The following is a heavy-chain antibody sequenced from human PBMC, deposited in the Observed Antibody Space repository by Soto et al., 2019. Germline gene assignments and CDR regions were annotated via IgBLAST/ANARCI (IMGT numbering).Heavy chain of an antibody. V-gene: IGHV3-21*01. Sequence: EVQLVESGGGLVKPGGSLRLSCAASGFTFSSYSMNWVRQAPGKGLEWVSSISSSSSYIYYADSVKGRFTISRDNAKNSLYLQMNSLGAEDTAVYYCAREGENPGIAAAGNPLDNWGQGNLVTVSS. D-gene: IGHD6-13*01. CDR1: GFTFSSYS. J-gene: IGHJ4*02. CDR3: AREGENPGIAAAGNPLDN. CDR2: ISSSSSYI.